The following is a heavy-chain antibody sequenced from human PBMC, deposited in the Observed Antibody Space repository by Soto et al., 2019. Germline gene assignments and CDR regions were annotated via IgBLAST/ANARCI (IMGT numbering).Heavy chain of an antibody. D-gene: IGHD2-2*01. J-gene: IGHJ4*02. V-gene: IGHV3-11*01. CDR3: ARAYYCSSSICLDY. CDR2: ISSSGSTI. Sequence: GGSLRLSCAASGFTLSDYSMSWIRQAPGKGLEWVSYISSSGSTIYYADSVKGRFTISRDNAKNSLYLQMNSLRAEDTAVYYCARAYYCSSSICLDYWGQGTQVTVSS. CDR1: GFTLSDYS.